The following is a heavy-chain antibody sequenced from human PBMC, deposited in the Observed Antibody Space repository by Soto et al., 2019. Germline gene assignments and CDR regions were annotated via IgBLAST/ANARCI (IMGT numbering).Heavy chain of an antibody. Sequence: QTGGSLRLSCAASGFTFSSYAMNWVRQAPGKGLEWVSAISGSGGSTYYADSVKGRFTISRDNSKNTLYLQMNSLRAEDTAVYYCAKAPGYSYGQPDFDYWGQGTLVTVSS. CDR2: ISGSGGST. CDR3: AKAPGYSYGQPDFDY. J-gene: IGHJ4*02. V-gene: IGHV3-23*01. CDR1: GFTFSSYA. D-gene: IGHD5-18*01.